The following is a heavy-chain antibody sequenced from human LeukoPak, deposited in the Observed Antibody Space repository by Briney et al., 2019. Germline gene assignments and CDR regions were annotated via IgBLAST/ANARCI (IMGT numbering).Heavy chain of an antibody. Sequence: PTASVKVSCKASGYTFTGYYMHWVRQAPGQGLEWMGWIKPNSGGTNYAQKFQGRVTMTRETSISTAYMELSRLRSDDTAVYYCARDLYCSSTSCYDWFDPWGQGTLVTVSS. CDR1: GYTFTGYY. D-gene: IGHD2-2*01. V-gene: IGHV1-2*02. CDR2: IKPNSGGT. J-gene: IGHJ5*02. CDR3: ARDLYCSSTSCYDWFDP.